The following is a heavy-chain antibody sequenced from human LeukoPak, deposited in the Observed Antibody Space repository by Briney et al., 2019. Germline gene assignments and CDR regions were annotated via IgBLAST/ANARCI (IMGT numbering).Heavy chain of an antibody. Sequence: ASLKVSCKASGYTFTSYGISWARQAPGQGLEWRGWITHQKGNTKHAQKLNGRINMNTHTPTNTAYMELRSLRSDYTALYYFTILSCSESGSWFEPWGQGTLVTVSS. CDR3: TILSCSESGSWFEP. CDR2: ITHQKGNT. CDR1: GYTFTSYG. D-gene: IGHD3-10*01. V-gene: IGHV1-18*01. J-gene: IGHJ5*02.